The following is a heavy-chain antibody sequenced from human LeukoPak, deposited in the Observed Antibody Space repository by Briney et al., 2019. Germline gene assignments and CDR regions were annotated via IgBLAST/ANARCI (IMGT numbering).Heavy chain of an antibody. CDR2: IYYSGST. CDR3: ARYDSRGYYGY. CDR1: SGSISTYY. J-gene: IGHJ4*02. D-gene: IGHD3-22*01. Sequence: SETLSLTCTVSSGSISTYYWSWIRQPPGKGLDWIGYIYYSGSTTYNPSLKSRVTISIDTSKNQFSLKLNSVTAADTAVYYCARYDSRGYYGYWGKETLVTVS. V-gene: IGHV4-59*01.